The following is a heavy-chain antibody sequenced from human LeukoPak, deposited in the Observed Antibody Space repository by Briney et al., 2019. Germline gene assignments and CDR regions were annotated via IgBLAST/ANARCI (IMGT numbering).Heavy chain of an antibody. Sequence: GGSLRLSCAASGFTFSSYSMNWVRQAPGKGLEWVSYISSSSSTIYYADSVKGRFTISRDNAKNSLYLQMNSLRAEDTAVYYCARDQGAAYYYSNMDVWGQGTTVTVSS. CDR3: ARDQGAAYYYSNMDV. D-gene: IGHD3-16*01. CDR1: GFTFSSYS. V-gene: IGHV3-48*04. J-gene: IGHJ6*02. CDR2: ISSSSSTI.